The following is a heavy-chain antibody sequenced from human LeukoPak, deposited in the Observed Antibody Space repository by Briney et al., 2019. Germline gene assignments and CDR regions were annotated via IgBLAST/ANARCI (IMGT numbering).Heavy chain of an antibody. CDR2: IFHSGIT. CDR1: GFSISSGYF. J-gene: IGHJ4*02. D-gene: IGHD2-2*01. V-gene: IGHV4-38-2*01. CDR3: ARRISTRRGETCSSTSCYFDY. Sequence: SETLSLTCAVSGFSISSGYFWAWIRQSPGKGLEWIGSIFHSGITYYNPSLKSRITISVDTSKNQFSLRLSSVTAAGTAVYYCARRISTRRGETCSSTSCYFDYWGQGTLVTVSS.